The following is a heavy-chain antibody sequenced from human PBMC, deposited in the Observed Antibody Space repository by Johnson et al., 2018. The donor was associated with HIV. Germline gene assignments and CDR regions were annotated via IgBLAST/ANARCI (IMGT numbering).Heavy chain of an antibody. V-gene: IGHV3-33*06. Sequence: QVQLVESGGGVVQPGGSLRLSCTASGFTFSNYGTHWVRQAPGKGLEWVAVMWYDGSNKYYADSVKGRFTISRDNSKNTLYLQMNSLRAEDTAIYYCAKDQVLPYWGQGTMVTVSS. CDR2: MWYDGSNK. J-gene: IGHJ3*01. CDR1: GFTFSNYG. D-gene: IGHD2/OR15-2a*01. CDR3: AKDQVLPY.